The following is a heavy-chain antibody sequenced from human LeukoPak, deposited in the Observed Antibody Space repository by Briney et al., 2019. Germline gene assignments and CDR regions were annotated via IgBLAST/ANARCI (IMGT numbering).Heavy chain of an antibody. V-gene: IGHV1-8*01. CDR2: MNPNSGNT. Sequence: ASVKVSCKASGYTFTSYDINWVRQATGQGLEWMGWMNPNSGNTGYAQKFQGRVTMTRNTSISTAYMELSSLRSEDTAVYYCARGVLRYFDWLLSKTTYYYMDVWGKGTTVTISS. CDR1: GYTFTSYD. J-gene: IGHJ6*03. CDR3: ARGVLRYFDWLLSKTTYYYMDV. D-gene: IGHD3-9*01.